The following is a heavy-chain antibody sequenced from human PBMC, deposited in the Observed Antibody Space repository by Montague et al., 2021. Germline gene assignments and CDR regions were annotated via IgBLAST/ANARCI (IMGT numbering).Heavy chain of an antibody. CDR1: GDSVSNNNAA. V-gene: IGHV6-1*01. CDR3: AREGVGDLLFSFDS. J-gene: IGHJ4*02. D-gene: IGHD3-10*01. Sequence: CAISGDSVSNNNAAWNWIRESSSRGLEWLGRTYYRSTWYTDCAVSVKGRIAINPDTSKNQFSLQLNSVTPEDTAVYYCAREGVGDLLFSFDSWGQGTLVTVSS. CDR2: TYYRSTWYT.